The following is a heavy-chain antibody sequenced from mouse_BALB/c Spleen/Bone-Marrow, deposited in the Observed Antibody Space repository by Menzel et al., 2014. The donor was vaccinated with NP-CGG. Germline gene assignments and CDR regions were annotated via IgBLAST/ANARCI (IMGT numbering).Heavy chain of an antibody. J-gene: IGHJ3*01. D-gene: IGHD2-14*01. CDR3: ARDGDYRYAWFSY. V-gene: IGHV5-4*02. CDR1: GFSFSDHY. Sequence: EVKLMESGGRLVKPGGSLKLSCAASGFSFSDHYMYWVRQTPEKRLEWVATISDGGGHTYYSDSVKGRFTISRDNAKNSLYLQMSSLKSENTAMYHCARDGDYRYAWFSYWGQGTPVTVSA. CDR2: ISDGGGHT.